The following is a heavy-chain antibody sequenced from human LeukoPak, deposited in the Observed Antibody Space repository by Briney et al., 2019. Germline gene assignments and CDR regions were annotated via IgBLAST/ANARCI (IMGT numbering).Heavy chain of an antibody. V-gene: IGHV1-69*05. D-gene: IGHD3-22*01. CDR1: GGTFSSYA. CDR3: AVGGLYYDSSGYYFTLDY. CDR2: IIPIFGTA. J-gene: IGHJ4*02. Sequence: SVKVSCKASGGTFSSYAISWVRQAPGQGLEWMGGIIPIFGTANYAQKFQGRVTITTDESTSTAYMELSSLRSEDTAVYYCAVGGLYYDSSGYYFTLDYWGQGTLVTDSS.